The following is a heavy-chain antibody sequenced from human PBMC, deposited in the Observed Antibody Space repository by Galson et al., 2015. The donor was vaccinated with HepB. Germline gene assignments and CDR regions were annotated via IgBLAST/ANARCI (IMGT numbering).Heavy chain of an antibody. J-gene: IGHJ6*02. CDR1: GFNLITYW. CDR2: IYPANSDI. V-gene: IGHV5-51*03. Sequence: QSGAEVKKPGESLKISCKGSGFNLITYWIGWVRQMPGKGLEWMGIIYPANSDIRYSPSFQGQVTISADKSINTAYLQWSSLRASDTAMYYCARRGVTMVRGVPYYYCGMDVWGQGTPVTVSS. CDR3: ARRGVTMVRGVPYYYCGMDV. D-gene: IGHD3-10*01.